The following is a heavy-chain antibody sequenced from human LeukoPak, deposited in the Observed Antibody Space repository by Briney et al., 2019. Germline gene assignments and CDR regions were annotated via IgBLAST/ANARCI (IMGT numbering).Heavy chain of an antibody. CDR1: GFTFNNYW. D-gene: IGHD1-26*01. J-gene: IGHJ6*03. V-gene: IGHV3-7*01. CDR3: ARDPYSGSYGNYYYYFMDV. CDR2: INLDGSDK. Sequence: PGGSLRLSRAASGFTFNNYWMTWVRQAPGKGLEWVGNINLDGSDKYYGDSVKGRFTISRDNAKNSLYLQMNSLRAEDTAVYYCARDPYSGSYGNYYYYFMDVWGKGTTVTISS.